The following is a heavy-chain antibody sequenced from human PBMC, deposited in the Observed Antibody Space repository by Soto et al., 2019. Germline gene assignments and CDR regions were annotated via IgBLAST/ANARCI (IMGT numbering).Heavy chain of an antibody. D-gene: IGHD6-13*01. CDR3: ARALTSGIYYYYGMDV. J-gene: IGHJ6*02. CDR2: INPSGGST. V-gene: IGHV1-46*03. Sequence: ASVKVSCKASGYTFTSYYMHWVRQAPGQGLEWMGIINPSGGSTSYAQKFQGRVTMTRDTSTSTVYMELSSLRSDDTAVYYCARALTSGIYYYYGMDVWGQGTTVTVSS. CDR1: GYTFTSYY.